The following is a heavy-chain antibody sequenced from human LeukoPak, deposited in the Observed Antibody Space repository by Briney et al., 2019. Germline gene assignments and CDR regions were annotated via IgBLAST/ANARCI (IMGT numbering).Heavy chain of an antibody. Sequence: GASVKVSCKASGYTFTGYYMHWVRQAPGQGLEWMGWINPNSGGTNYAQKFQGRVTMTRDTPISTAYMELSRLRSDDTTVYYCARDPGSIRYYYYMDVWGKGTRSPSP. V-gene: IGHV1-2*02. CDR3: ARDPGSIRYYYYMDV. D-gene: IGHD3-3*02. J-gene: IGHJ6*03. CDR1: GYTFTGYY. CDR2: INPNSGGT.